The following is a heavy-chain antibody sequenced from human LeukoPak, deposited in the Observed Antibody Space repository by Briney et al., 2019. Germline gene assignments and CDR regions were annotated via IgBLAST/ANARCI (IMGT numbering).Heavy chain of an antibody. V-gene: IGHV4-30-4*01. J-gene: IGHJ5*02. Sequence: SETLSLTCTVSGGSISSGDYYWSWIRQPPGKGLEWIAYMYYSGSTYYNPSLKSRVTMSADTPKNQLSLKLSSVTAADTAVYYCARPYYYDSRIDPWGQGILVTVSS. CDR1: GGSISSGDYY. CDR2: MYYSGST. CDR3: ARPYYYDSRIDP. D-gene: IGHD3-22*01.